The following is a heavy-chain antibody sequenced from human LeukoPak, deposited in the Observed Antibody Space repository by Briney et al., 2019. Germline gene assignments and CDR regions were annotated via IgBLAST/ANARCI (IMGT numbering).Heavy chain of an antibody. CDR1: GGSFSGYY. Sequence: SETLSLTCAVYGGSFSGYYWSWIRQPPGKGLEWIGEINHSGSTNYNPSLKSRVTISVDTSKNQFSLKLSSVTAADTAVYYPVRGVIRFDPWGQGTLVTVSS. CDR3: VRGVIRFDP. V-gene: IGHV4-34*01. D-gene: IGHD3-10*01. J-gene: IGHJ5*02. CDR2: INHSGST.